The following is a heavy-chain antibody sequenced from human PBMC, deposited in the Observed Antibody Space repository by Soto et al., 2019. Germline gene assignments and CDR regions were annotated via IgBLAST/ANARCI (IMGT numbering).Heavy chain of an antibody. CDR2: IYWNDDK. V-gene: IGHV2-5*01. D-gene: IGHD5-18*01. J-gene: IGHJ4*02. CDR1: GFSLSTSGVG. Sequence: SGPTLVNPTQTLTLTCTFSGFSLSTSGVGVGWIRQPPGKALEWLALIYWNDDKRYSPSLKSRLTISKDTSKNQVVLTMTNMDPVDTATYYCARGKWIQLVPTPEYYFDYWGQGTLVTVSS. CDR3: ARGKWIQLVPTPEYYFDY.